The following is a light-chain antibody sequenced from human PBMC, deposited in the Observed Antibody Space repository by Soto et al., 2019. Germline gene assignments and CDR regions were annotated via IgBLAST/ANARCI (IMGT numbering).Light chain of an antibody. CDR2: SSS. V-gene: IGKV1-5*03. CDR3: QQYQGFPFT. CDR1: QYNNTW. J-gene: IGKJ2*01. Sequence: DIQMTQSPSTLSASVGDRVIITCRASQYNNTWLAWYQQKPGRAPKLLIYSSSSLESGVPSRFSGSGSGSEFTLTISSLQSDDFATYYCQQYQGFPFTFGQGTKLEI.